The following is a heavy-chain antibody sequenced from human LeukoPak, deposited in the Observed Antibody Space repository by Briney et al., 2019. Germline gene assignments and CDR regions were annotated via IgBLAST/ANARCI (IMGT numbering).Heavy chain of an antibody. J-gene: IGHJ6*02. CDR3: VAYYYYGMDV. Sequence: SETLSLTCTVSGGSISSSSYYWGWIRQPPGKGLEWIGSIYYSGSTYYNPSLKSRVTISVDTSKNQFSLKLSSVTAADTAVYYPVAYYYYGMDVWGQGTTVTVPS. CDR1: GGSISSSSYY. V-gene: IGHV4-39*07. CDR2: IYYSGST.